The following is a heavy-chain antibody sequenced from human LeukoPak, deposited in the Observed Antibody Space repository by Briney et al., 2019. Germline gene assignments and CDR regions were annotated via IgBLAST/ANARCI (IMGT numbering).Heavy chain of an antibody. Sequence: SVKVSCKASGGTFSSYAISWVRQAPGQGLEWMGRIIPIFGTANYAQKFQGRVTITTDESTSTAYMGLGSLRPEDTAVYYCATAIVVVPAALVRSYYMDVWGKGTTVTVSS. CDR2: IIPIFGTA. CDR1: GGTFSSYA. J-gene: IGHJ6*03. D-gene: IGHD2-2*01. V-gene: IGHV1-69*05. CDR3: ATAIVVVPAALVRSYYMDV.